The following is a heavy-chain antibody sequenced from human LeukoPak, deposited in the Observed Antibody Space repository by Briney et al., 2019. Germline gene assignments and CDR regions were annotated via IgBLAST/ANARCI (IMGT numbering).Heavy chain of an antibody. Sequence: ASVKVSCKASGYTFTSYGISWVRQAPGQGLEWMGWISAYNGNTNYAQKFQGRVTITRDTSASTAYMELSSLRSEDTAVYYCARSLRDSSGYYYEPFDYWGQGTLVTVSS. V-gene: IGHV1-18*01. D-gene: IGHD3-22*01. CDR2: ISAYNGNT. J-gene: IGHJ4*02. CDR1: GYTFTSYG. CDR3: ARSLRDSSGYYYEPFDY.